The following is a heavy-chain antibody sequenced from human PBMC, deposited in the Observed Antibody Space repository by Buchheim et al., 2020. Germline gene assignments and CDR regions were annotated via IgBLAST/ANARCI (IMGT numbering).Heavy chain of an antibody. V-gene: IGHV3-23*01. Sequence: EVQLLESGGGLVQPGGSLRLSCAASGFTFSSYAMSWVRQAPGKGLEWVSAISGIGGDTYYVDSVTGRFTISIANSMKTLVLQMNSLRAEDTALYYCAKDRIAVAAMGAWPSWGQGTL. J-gene: IGHJ4*02. D-gene: IGHD6-19*01. CDR1: GFTFSSYA. CDR3: AKDRIAVAAMGAWPS. CDR2: ISGIGGDT.